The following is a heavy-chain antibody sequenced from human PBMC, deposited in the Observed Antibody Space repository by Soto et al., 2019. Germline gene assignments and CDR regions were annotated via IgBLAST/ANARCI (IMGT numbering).Heavy chain of an antibody. CDR1: GFTFSSYW. J-gene: IGHJ3*02. CDR3: ARDAPITFGGVIPHDAFDI. CDR2: IKQDGSEK. Sequence: GGSLRLSCAASGFTFSSYWMSWVRQAPGKGLEWVANIKQDGSEKYYVDSVKGRFTISRDNAKNSLYLQMNSLRAEDTAVYYCARDAPITFGGVIPHDAFDIWGQGTMVTVSS. V-gene: IGHV3-7*05. D-gene: IGHD3-16*02.